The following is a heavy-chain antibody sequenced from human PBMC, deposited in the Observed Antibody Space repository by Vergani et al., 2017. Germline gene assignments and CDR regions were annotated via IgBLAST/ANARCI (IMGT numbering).Heavy chain of an antibody. CDR3: TSGSVYYNERDGHGYDPYTGCDW. CDR1: GITFWMLA. Sequence: LLGPGGGLAHPGGSLRSSWEAPGITFWMLAMHWVRQGPGKGREWVSGISWNSGAVDYADSVRGGFPISRDNAKKSLFLEMNSLRFEDTAVYFWTSGSVYYNERDGHGYDPYTGCDWWGQRTLVTVSA. CDR2: ISWNSGAV. J-gene: IGHJ3*01. V-gene: IGHV3-9*01. D-gene: IGHD5-12*01.